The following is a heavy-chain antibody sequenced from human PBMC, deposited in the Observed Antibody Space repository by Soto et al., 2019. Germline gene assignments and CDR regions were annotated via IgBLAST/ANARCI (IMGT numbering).Heavy chain of an antibody. Sequence: EIQLLESGGGLAQPGGSLRLSCVASGFTFSSYAMSWVRQAPGQGLEWVSAMSGSRDQTYYADSVKGRFTISRDNSKNTLYLEMNSLRAEDTAVYYCAKDRLYCNGDSCNLDYWGRGTLVTVSS. CDR3: AKDRLYCNGDSCNLDY. V-gene: IGHV3-23*01. J-gene: IGHJ4*02. CDR1: GFTFSSYA. D-gene: IGHD2-15*01. CDR2: MSGSRDQT.